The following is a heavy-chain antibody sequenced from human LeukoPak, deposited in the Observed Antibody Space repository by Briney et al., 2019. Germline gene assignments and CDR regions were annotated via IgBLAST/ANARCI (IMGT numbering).Heavy chain of an antibody. V-gene: IGHV4-34*01. CDR2: INHSGST. CDR3: ARAWWLVPPYFDY. D-gene: IGHD6-19*01. CDR1: GGSFSGYY. Sequence: ASETLSLTCAVYGGSFSGYYWSWIRQPPGKGLEWIGEINHSGSTNYNPSLKSRVTISVDTSKNQFSLKLSSVTAADTAVYYCARAWWLVPPYFDYWGQGTLVTVSS. J-gene: IGHJ4*02.